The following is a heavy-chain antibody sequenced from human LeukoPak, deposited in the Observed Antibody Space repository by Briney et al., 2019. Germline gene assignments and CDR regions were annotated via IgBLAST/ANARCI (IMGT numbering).Heavy chain of an antibody. J-gene: IGHJ5*02. V-gene: IGHV4-34*01. CDR2: INHGGST. CDR1: GGSFSGYS. CDR3: ARGRYSSSWYNWFDP. D-gene: IGHD6-13*01. Sequence: PSETLSLTCAVYGGSFSGYSWSWIRHPPGKGLEWIGEINHGGSTNSTPSLKSRVTISVDTSKNQFSLKLSSVTAADTAVYYCARGRYSSSWYNWFDPWGQGTLVTVSS.